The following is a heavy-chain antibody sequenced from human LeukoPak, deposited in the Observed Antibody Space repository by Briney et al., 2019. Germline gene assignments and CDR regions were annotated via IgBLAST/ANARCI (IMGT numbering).Heavy chain of an antibody. CDR2: VYSDGRT. CDR1: GFIFSSTY. J-gene: IGHJ6*02. Sequence: GGSLRLSCAASGFIFSSTYMSWIRQAAGKGLEWVSVVYSDGRTYYADSVKGRFTISRDNSKNTLYLQMNSLRAEDTAVYYCARLPSGDVWGQGTTVTVSS. V-gene: IGHV3-66*04. CDR3: ARLPSGDV.